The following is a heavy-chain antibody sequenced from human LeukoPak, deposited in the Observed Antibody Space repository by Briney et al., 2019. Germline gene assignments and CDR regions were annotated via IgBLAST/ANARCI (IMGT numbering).Heavy chain of an antibody. Sequence: ASVKVSCKASGYTFTSYYMHWVRQAPGQGLEWMGIINPSGGSTSYAQKFQGRVTMTRDTSISTAYMELSRLRSDDTAVYYCATSYSNYRVLDYWGQGTLVTVSS. D-gene: IGHD4-11*01. CDR2: INPSGGST. CDR3: ATSYSNYRVLDY. CDR1: GYTFTSYY. J-gene: IGHJ4*02. V-gene: IGHV1-46*01.